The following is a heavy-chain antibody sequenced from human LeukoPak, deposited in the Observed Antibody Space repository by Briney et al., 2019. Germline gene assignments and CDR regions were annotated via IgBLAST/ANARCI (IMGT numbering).Heavy chain of an antibody. D-gene: IGHD2-2*02. V-gene: IGHV4-34*01. CDR3: AREPAAIPNYYYYGMDV. CDR1: RGSFSGYY. CDR2: INHNGST. Sequence: SETLSLTCAVYRGSFSGYYWSWIRQPPGKGLEWIGEINHNGSTNYNPSLKSRVTISVDTSKNQFSLKLSSVTAADTAVYYCAREPAAIPNYYYYGMDVWGQGTTVTVSS. J-gene: IGHJ6*02.